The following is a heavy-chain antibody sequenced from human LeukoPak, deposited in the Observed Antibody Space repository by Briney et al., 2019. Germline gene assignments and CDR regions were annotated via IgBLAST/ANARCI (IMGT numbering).Heavy chain of an antibody. CDR3: ARVDYGSGSDNWFDP. V-gene: IGHV1-18*04. J-gene: IGHJ5*02. CDR2: ISAYNGNT. D-gene: IGHD3-10*01. Sequence: ASVKVSCKASGYTFSSYYMHWVRQAPGQGLEWMGWISAYNGNTNYAQKLQGRVTMTTDTSTGTAYMELRSLRSDDTAVYYCARVDYGSGSDNWFDPWGQGTLATVSS. CDR1: GYTFSSYY.